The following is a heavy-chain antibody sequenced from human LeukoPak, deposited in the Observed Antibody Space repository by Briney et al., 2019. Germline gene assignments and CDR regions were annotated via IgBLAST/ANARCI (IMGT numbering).Heavy chain of an antibody. J-gene: IGHJ4*02. Sequence: SETLSLTCAVYGGSFSGYYWSWIRQPPGEGLEWIGEINHSGSTNYNPSLKSRVTISVDTSKNQFSLKLSSVTAADTAVYYCARVRWLQPFDYWGQGTLVTVSS. CDR2: INHSGST. D-gene: IGHD5-24*01. V-gene: IGHV4-34*01. CDR3: ARVRWLQPFDY. CDR1: GGSFSGYY.